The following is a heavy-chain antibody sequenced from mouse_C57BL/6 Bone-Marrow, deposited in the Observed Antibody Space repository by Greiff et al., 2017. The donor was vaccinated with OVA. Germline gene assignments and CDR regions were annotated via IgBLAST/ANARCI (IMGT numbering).Heavy chain of an antibody. J-gene: IGHJ1*03. Sequence: VHVKQSGTVLARPGASVKMSCKTSGYTFTSYWMHWVKQRPGQGLEWIGAIYPGNSDTSYNQKFKGKAKLTAVTSASTAYMELSSLTNEDSAVYYCTSPPNYGSSYGYFDVWGTGTTVTVSS. CDR2: IYPGNSDT. D-gene: IGHD1-1*01. V-gene: IGHV1-5*01. CDR1: GYTFTSYW. CDR3: TSPPNYGSSYGYFDV.